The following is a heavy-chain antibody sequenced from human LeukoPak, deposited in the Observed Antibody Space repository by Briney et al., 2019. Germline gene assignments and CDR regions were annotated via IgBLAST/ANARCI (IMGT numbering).Heavy chain of an antibody. D-gene: IGHD1-26*01. CDR3: AKYGPQDSGSSHFDY. CDR1: GFTFSSYA. CDR2: IRDSGSST. Sequence: GGSLRLPCAASGFTFSSYAVSWVRQAPGKGLEWVSAIRDSGSSTHYADSVKGRFTTSRDNSKNTLFLQMNSLRAEDTAIYYCAKYGPQDSGSSHFDYWGQGALVTVSS. V-gene: IGHV3-23*01. J-gene: IGHJ4*02.